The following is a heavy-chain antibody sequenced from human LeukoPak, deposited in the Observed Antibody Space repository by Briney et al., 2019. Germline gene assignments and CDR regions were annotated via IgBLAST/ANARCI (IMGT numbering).Heavy chain of an antibody. CDR1: GGSISSYY. D-gene: IGHD2/OR15-2a*01. V-gene: IGHV4-4*09. CDR3: ARGYFRGHFDY. Sequence: SETLSLTCTVSGGSISSYYWSWIRQPPGKGLEWIGYIYTSGSTNYNPSLKSRVTISVDTSKNQFSLKLSSVTAADTAVYYCARGYFRGHFDYWGQGTLVTVSS. CDR2: IYTSGST. J-gene: IGHJ4*02.